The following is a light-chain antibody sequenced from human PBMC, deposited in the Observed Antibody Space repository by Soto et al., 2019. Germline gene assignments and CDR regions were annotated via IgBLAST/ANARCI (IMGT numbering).Light chain of an antibody. CDR3: HQYNSYLT. CDR1: QSISNW. V-gene: IGKV1-5*03. Sequence: DIQMTQSPSTLSASVGERVTITCRASQSISNWLAWYQQKPGKAPKLLIYKASTLESGVPSRFSGSGSGTEFTLTISSLQPDDFATYYCHQYNSYLTFGQGTKVEI. J-gene: IGKJ1*01. CDR2: KAS.